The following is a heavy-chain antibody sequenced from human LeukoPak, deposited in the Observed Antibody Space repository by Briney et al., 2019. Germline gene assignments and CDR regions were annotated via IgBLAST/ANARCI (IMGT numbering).Heavy chain of an antibody. Sequence: GRSLRLSCAASGFTFSSYGMHWVRQAPGKGLEWVSAISGSGGSTYYADSVKGRFTISRDNSKNTLYLQMNSLRAEDTAVYYCAKDRDIVVVPAAPDAFDIWGQGTMVTVSS. CDR3: AKDRDIVVVPAAPDAFDI. CDR1: GFTFSSYG. V-gene: IGHV3-23*01. CDR2: ISGSGGST. D-gene: IGHD2-2*01. J-gene: IGHJ3*02.